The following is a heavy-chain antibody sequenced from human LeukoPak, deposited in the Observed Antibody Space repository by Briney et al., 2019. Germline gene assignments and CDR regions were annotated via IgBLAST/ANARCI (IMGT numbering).Heavy chain of an antibody. Sequence: PGGSLRLSCVSSGFSFSNYAMSWVRQAPGKGLEWVSGISGSGGSTYYADSVKGRFTISRDNSKNTLYLQMNSLRAEDTAVYYCAKDSVPYYYGSGSYPDYWGQGTLVTVSS. CDR2: ISGSGGST. CDR3: AKDSVPYYYGSGSYPDY. J-gene: IGHJ4*02. V-gene: IGHV3-23*01. CDR1: GFSFSNYA. D-gene: IGHD3-10*01.